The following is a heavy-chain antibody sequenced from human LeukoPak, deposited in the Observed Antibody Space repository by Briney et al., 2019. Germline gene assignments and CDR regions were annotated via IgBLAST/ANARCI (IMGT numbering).Heavy chain of an antibody. Sequence: GGSLRLSCAASGFTVSSNYMSWVRQAPGEGLEWVSVIYSGGSTYYADSVKGRFTISRDNSKNTLYLQMNSLRAEDTAVYYCARSFGVVGNWFDPWGQGTLVTVSS. D-gene: IGHD3-3*01. CDR3: ARSFGVVGNWFDP. V-gene: IGHV3-66*02. CDR1: GFTVSSNY. CDR2: IYSGGST. J-gene: IGHJ5*02.